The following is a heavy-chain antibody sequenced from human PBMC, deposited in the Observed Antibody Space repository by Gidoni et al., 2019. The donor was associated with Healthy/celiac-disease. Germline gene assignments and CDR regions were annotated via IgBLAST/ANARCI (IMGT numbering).Heavy chain of an antibody. CDR1: GFTFDDYA. D-gene: IGHD1-26*01. J-gene: IGHJ2*01. CDR2: ISWNSGSI. Sequence: EVQLVESGGGLVQPVMSLRLSCAASGFTFDDYAMHWVRQAPGKGLELVSGISWNSGSIGYADSVKGRFTISRDNDKNSLYLQMNSLRAEDTALYYCAKEERIDWYFDLWGRGTLVTVSS. V-gene: IGHV3-9*01. CDR3: AKEERIDWYFDL.